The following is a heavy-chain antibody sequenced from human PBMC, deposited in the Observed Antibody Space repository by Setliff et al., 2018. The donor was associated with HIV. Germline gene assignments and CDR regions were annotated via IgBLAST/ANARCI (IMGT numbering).Heavy chain of an antibody. D-gene: IGHD6-6*01. CDR2: IYYTGSP. J-gene: IGHJ6*03. CDR1: GASISTYY. Sequence: PSETLSLTCTVSGASISTYYWSWIRQPPGKGLGWIGGIYYTGSPFYNPSLKSRVTISVDTSNNQFSLKLSSVTAADTAVYYCARGGGTSSPIDYHYYIDVWGKGTTVTVSS. CDR3: ARGGGTSSPIDYHYYIDV. V-gene: IGHV4-59*05.